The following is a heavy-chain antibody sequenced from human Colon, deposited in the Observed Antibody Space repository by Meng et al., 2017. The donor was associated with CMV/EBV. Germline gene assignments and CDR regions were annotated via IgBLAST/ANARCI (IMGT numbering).Heavy chain of an antibody. D-gene: IGHD6-13*01. CDR2: IHYRGST. J-gene: IGHJ4*02. CDR1: GDSISNNNYF. Sequence: QLQLQESGPGLVKPSETLSLTCIVSGDSISNNNYFWGWIRQPPGKDLEWIASIHYRGSTYYKPSLRSRGTISLDTSKNQFSLTLNSVTATDTAVYYCTRETEGSSYFDWGQGTLVTVYS. CDR3: TRETEGSSYFD. V-gene: IGHV4-39*07.